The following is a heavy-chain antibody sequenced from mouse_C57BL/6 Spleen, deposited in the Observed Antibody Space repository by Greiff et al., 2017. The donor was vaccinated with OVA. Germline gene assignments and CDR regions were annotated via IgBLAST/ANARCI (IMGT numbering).Heavy chain of an antibody. CDR1: GYTFTSYD. J-gene: IGHJ1*03. D-gene: IGHD2-10*02. Sequence: VKLVESGPELVKPGASVKLSCKASGYTFTSYDINWVKQRPGQGLEWIGWIYPGDGSTKYNEKFKGKATLTVDTSSSTAYMELHSLTSEDSAVYFCARCLGGYFDVWGTGTTVTVSS. CDR2: IYPGDGST. CDR3: ARCLGGYFDV. V-gene: IGHV1-85*01.